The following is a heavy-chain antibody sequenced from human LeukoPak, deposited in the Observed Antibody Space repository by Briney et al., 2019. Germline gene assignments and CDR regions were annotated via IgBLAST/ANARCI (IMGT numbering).Heavy chain of an antibody. J-gene: IGHJ6*03. D-gene: IGHD5-12*01. V-gene: IGHV3-30*04. CDR3: ARDGGGYWLYYYYYYMDV. CDR2: ISYDGSNK. Sequence: GGSLRLSCAASGFTFSSYAMHWVRQAPGKGLEWVAVISYDGSNKYYADSVKGRFTISRDNSKNTLYLQMNSLRAEDTAVYYCARDGGGYWLYYYYYYMDVWGKGTTVTVSS. CDR1: GFTFSSYA.